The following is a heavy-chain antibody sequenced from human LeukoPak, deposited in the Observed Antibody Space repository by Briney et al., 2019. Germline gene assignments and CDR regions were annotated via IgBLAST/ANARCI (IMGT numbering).Heavy chain of an antibody. D-gene: IGHD3-10*01. J-gene: IGHJ4*02. CDR3: ARPSYGSGSVDY. CDR2: IYPGGSQT. Sequence: GESLQISCQASGYSFTNFWIGWVRQMPGKGLEWMGIIYPGGSQTRYSPSFQGQVTISVDKSSSTTYLQWSSLKASDTAMYYCARPSYGSGSVDYWGQGTLVTVSS. V-gene: IGHV5-51*01. CDR1: GYSFTNFW.